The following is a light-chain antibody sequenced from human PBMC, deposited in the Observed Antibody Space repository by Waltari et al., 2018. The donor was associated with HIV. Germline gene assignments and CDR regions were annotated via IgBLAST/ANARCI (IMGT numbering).Light chain of an antibody. CDR1: SSNIGNNQ. CDR3: GAWDTSLSAVV. V-gene: IGLV1-51*01. J-gene: IGLJ1*01. Sequence: QSVLTQPPSVSAAPGQNVTISCSGSSSNIGNNQVSWYQQLPGTAPKLLIYDHNKAPSGIPDRFPASKSGTSAPRGITGLQTGDEAEYYCGAWDTSLSAVVFGTGTKVTVL. CDR2: DHN.